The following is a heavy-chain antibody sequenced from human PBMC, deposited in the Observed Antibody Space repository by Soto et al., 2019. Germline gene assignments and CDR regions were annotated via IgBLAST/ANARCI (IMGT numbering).Heavy chain of an antibody. CDR1: GYTFSNYW. D-gene: IGHD2-2*01. CDR2: VYHGDSDT. Sequence: GESLTTSCQASGYTFSNYWIAWVRQMPGKGLEYVGIVYHGDSDTSYSPSFQGQVTISVDTSTSTAYMQWNSLKASDSAMYYCARRLKDDSGSSQYHSAFDVWGRGTTVTVSS. J-gene: IGHJ6*02. V-gene: IGHV5-51*01. CDR3: ARRLKDDSGSSQYHSAFDV.